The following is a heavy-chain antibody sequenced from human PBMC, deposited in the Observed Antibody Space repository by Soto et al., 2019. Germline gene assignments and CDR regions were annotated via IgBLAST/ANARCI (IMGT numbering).Heavy chain of an antibody. J-gene: IGHJ6*02. CDR2: IYYNGGT. CDR3: GRDSGWATHYFGLDG. CDR1: GGSINIDDYY. D-gene: IGHD1-26*01. Sequence: QVHLQESGPGLVKPSQTLSLTCTVSGGSINIDDYYWTWIRQPPGKGLDLIGYIYYNGGTYYNPSLKSRVSSSIDTSRNQFYLKLHSVTAADTAMYFCGRDSGWATHYFGLDGWGHGTTVTV. V-gene: IGHV4-30-4*01.